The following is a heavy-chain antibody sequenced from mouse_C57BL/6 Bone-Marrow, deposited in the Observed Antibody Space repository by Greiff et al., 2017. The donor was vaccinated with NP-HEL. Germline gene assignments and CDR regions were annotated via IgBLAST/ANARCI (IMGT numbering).Heavy chain of an antibody. D-gene: IGHD1-1*01. CDR2: IDPSDSYT. J-gene: IGHJ1*03. V-gene: IGHV1-59*01. CDR1: GYTFTSYW. Sequence: QVQLQQPGAELVRPGTSVKLSCKASGYTFTSYWMHWVKQRPGQGLEWIGVIDPSDSYTNYNQKFEGKATLTVDTSSSTAYMQLSSLTSEDSAVYYCARGGSSYVGWYFDVWGTGTTVTVSS. CDR3: ARGGSSYVGWYFDV.